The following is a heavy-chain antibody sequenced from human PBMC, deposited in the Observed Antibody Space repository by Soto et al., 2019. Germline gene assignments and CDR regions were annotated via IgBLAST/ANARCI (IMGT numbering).Heavy chain of an antibody. CDR1: GFTFSTYP. Sequence: GGSLRLSCAASGFTFSTYPMSWVRQAPGKGLEWVSGISGSGISTYYTDSVKGRFTISRDNSKNTVLLQMNSLRDEDTAVYYCAKAYGDRASPNDYWGQGTLVNVSS. V-gene: IGHV3-23*01. D-gene: IGHD4-17*01. J-gene: IGHJ4*02. CDR3: AKAYGDRASPNDY. CDR2: ISGSGIST.